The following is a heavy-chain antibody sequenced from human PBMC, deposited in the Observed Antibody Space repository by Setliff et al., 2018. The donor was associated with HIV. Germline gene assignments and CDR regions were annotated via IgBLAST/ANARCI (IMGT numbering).Heavy chain of an antibody. D-gene: IGHD1-26*01. V-gene: IGHV4-34*01. J-gene: IGHJ3*02. CDR3: ARARGSGPWEIIFYDVFDI. Sequence: SETQSLTCAVYGGSFNDYYWTWIRQPPGKGLEWIGEINHSGSTNYNPSLKSRVTISLDTSKNQFSLKLSSVTAADTAVYYCARARGSGPWEIIFYDVFDIWGQGTMVT. CDR1: GGSFNDYY. CDR2: INHSGST.